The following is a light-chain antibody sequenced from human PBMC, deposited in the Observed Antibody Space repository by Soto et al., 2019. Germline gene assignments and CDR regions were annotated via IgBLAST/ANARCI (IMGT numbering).Light chain of an antibody. CDR2: DAS. CDR1: HDISDY. V-gene: IGKV1-33*01. Sequence: DIRMTHSPSSLSASVRDIVTITCQASHDISDYLNWYQQKPGKAPKLLIYDASNLETGVPSRFSGSGSGTDFTFTISSLQPEDIATYYCQQYDNLPLTFGGGTKVDIK. J-gene: IGKJ4*01. CDR3: QQYDNLPLT.